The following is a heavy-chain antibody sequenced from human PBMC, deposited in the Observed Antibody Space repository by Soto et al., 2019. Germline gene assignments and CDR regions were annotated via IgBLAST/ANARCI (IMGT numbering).Heavy chain of an antibody. Sequence: SVKVSGKASGGTFSSYAISWVRQAPGQGLEWMGGIIPIFGTANYAQKFQGRVTITADESTSTAYMELSSLRSEDTAVYYCARAGMVRGVGWKYYYYGVDVGAQGTTVTVS. J-gene: IGHJ6*02. D-gene: IGHD3-10*01. CDR3: ARAGMVRGVGWKYYYYGVDV. CDR2: IIPIFGTA. V-gene: IGHV1-69*13. CDR1: GGTFSSYA.